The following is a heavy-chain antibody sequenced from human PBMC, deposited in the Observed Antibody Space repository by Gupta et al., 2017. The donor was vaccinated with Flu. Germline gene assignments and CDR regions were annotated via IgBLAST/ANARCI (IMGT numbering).Heavy chain of an antibody. CDR2: ISAYNGNT. V-gene: IGHV1-18*01. CDR3: ARFVGGSAHYGDSIYYYYYGMDV. J-gene: IGHJ6*02. Sequence: MGWISAYNGNTNYAQKLQGRVTMTTDTSTSTAYMELRSLRSDDTAVYYCARFVGGSAHYGDSIYYYYYGMDVWGQGTTVTVSS. D-gene: IGHD4-17*01.